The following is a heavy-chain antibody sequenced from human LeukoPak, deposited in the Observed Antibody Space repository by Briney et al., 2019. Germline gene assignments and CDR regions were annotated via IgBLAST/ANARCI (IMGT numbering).Heavy chain of an antibody. V-gene: IGHV4-39*01. CDR1: GGSFSGYY. Sequence: PSETLSLTCAVYGGSFSGYYWGWIRQPPGKGLDWLGSFYYSGSTYYNPSLKSRVTISVDTSKNQFSLKLSSVTAADTAVYYCARPPTGERGDYWGQGTLVTVSS. CDR3: ARPPTGERGDY. CDR2: FYYSGST. J-gene: IGHJ4*02. D-gene: IGHD7-27*01.